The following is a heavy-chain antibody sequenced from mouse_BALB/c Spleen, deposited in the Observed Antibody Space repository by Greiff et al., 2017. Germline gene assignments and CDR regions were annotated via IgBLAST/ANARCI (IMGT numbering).Heavy chain of an antibody. CDR1: GYAFTSYN. Sequence: VQLKESGPELVKPGASVKVSCKASGYAFTSYNMYWVKQSHGKSLEWIGYIDPYNGGTSYNQKFKGKATLTVDKSSSTAYMHLNSLTSEDSAVYYCARYYGISSYAMDYWGQGTSVTVSS. CDR3: ARYYGISSYAMDY. D-gene: IGHD1-1*01. V-gene: IGHV1S135*01. J-gene: IGHJ4*01. CDR2: IDPYNGGT.